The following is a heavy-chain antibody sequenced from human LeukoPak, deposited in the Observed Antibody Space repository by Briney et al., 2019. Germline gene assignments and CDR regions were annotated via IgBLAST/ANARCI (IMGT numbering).Heavy chain of an antibody. J-gene: IGHJ6*03. CDR1: GGSISSSSYY. Sequence: ASETLSLTCTVSGGSISSSSYYWGWIRQPAGKGLEWIGRIYTSGSTNYNPSLKSRVTISVDTSKNQFSLKLSSVTAVDTAVYYCARERGYYDFWSGYYTAPNMDVWGKGTTVTVSS. D-gene: IGHD3-3*01. CDR3: ARERGYYDFWSGYYTAPNMDV. CDR2: IYTSGST. V-gene: IGHV4-61*02.